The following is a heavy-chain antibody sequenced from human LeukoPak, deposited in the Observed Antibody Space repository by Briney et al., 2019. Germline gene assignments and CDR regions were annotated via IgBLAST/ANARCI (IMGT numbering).Heavy chain of an antibody. V-gene: IGHV3-74*01. Sequence: PGGSRGPSGPPLEFTFISYWIHWVPQPPGKGLVWVSRINSDGSSTSYADSVKGRFTISRDNAKNTLYLQMNSLRAEDTAVYYCAVLLWERGFFDYWGQGTLVTVSS. CDR3: AVLLWERGFFDY. CDR2: INSDGSST. CDR1: EFTFISYW. D-gene: IGHD2-2*01. J-gene: IGHJ4*02.